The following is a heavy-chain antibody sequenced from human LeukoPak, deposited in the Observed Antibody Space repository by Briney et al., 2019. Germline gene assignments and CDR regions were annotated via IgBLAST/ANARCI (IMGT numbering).Heavy chain of an antibody. Sequence: GGSLRLSCAASGITFSDYGMHWVRQAPGKGLEWVAFIRYDGSNKYYTDSVKGRFTISRDNSKNTLYLQMSSLRAEDTGVYYCAKSFGPVIAAAGTGADWGQGTLVTVSS. V-gene: IGHV3-30*02. D-gene: IGHD6-13*01. J-gene: IGHJ4*02. CDR3: AKSFGPVIAAAGTGAD. CDR1: GITFSDYG. CDR2: IRYDGSNK.